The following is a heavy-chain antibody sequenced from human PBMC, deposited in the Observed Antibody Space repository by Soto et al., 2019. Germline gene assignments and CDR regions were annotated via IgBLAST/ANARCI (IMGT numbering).Heavy chain of an antibody. V-gene: IGHV3-15*07. CDR3: TTDSYSTIIIVRFDY. J-gene: IGHJ4*01. D-gene: IGHD3-22*01. Sequence: GGSLRLSCTASDFPFSNAWINWVRQAPGKGLEWVGRIKSKTDGGTTDYAEPVKGRFAISRDDSNNMVYLQMNSLKIEDTAVYYCTTDSYSTIIIVRFDYWGHGTLVTVSS. CDR2: IKSKTDGGTT. CDR1: DFPFSNAW.